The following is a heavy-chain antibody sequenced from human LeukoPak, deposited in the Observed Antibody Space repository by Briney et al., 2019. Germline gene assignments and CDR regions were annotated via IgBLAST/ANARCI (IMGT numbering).Heavy chain of an antibody. V-gene: IGHV1-69*06. CDR1: GGTFSSYA. CDR2: IIPIFGTA. D-gene: IGHD6-19*01. J-gene: IGHJ4*02. CDR3: ARYSSGWWGTVYYFDY. Sequence: ASVKVSCKASGGTFSSYAISWVRQAPGQGLEWMGGIIPIFGTANYAQKFQGRVTITADKSTSTAYMELSSLRSEDTAVYYCARYSSGWWGTVYYFDYWGQGTLVTVSS.